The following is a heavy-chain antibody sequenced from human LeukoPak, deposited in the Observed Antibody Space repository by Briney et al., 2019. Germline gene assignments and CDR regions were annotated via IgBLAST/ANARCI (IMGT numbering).Heavy chain of an antibody. J-gene: IGHJ4*02. CDR1: GFTFDDYA. V-gene: IGHV3-9*03. Sequence: PGRSLRLSCTASGFTFDDYAMHWVRQAPGKGLEWVSGISWDGGSIGYADSVKGRFTISRDNAKNSLYLQMNSLRAEDMALYYCATGAGLYDSSGYSYFDYWGQGTQVTVSS. CDR3: ATGAGLYDSSGYSYFDY. D-gene: IGHD3-22*01. CDR2: ISWDGGSI.